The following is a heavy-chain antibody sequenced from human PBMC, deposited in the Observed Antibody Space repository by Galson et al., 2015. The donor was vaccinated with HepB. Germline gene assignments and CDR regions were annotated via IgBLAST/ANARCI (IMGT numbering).Heavy chain of an antibody. CDR2: IYPGDSDT. CDR3: ARRSSGTYSFDF. J-gene: IGHJ4*02. CDR1: GYNFISSW. D-gene: IGHD3-10*01. Sequence: QSGAEVKKPGESLKISCKGSGYNFISSWIGWVRQMPGKGLEWMGIIYPGDSDTRYSPSFQGQVTISADRSITTAYLQWSSLRASDTSMYYCARRSSGTYSFDFWGQGTLVTVS. V-gene: IGHV5-51*03.